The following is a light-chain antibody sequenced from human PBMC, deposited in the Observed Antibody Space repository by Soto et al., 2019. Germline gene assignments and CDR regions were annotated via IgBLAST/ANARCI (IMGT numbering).Light chain of an antibody. V-gene: IGKV1-9*01. J-gene: IGKJ5*01. CDR2: AAS. CDR1: QGISSY. Sequence: QLTESPSSLSASVGDKVAITCRASQGISSYLSSYQKKPGRVPNLLLYAASSLQSGVPSRFSGSGSGTDFTLTISSLQPEDFATYYCQQLNTYPITFGQGTRLEIK. CDR3: QQLNTYPIT.